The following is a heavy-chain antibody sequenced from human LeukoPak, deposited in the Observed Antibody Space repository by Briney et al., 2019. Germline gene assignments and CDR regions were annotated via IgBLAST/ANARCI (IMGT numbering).Heavy chain of an antibody. D-gene: IGHD6-6*01. Sequence: GGSLRLSCAASGFTFSSYWMHWVRQAPGKGLVWVSRINTDGSSTSYADSVKGRFTISRDNSNNTLYLQMNTLRVEDTAMYYCAKDRGSIAAWYFLDYWGQGALVTVSS. CDR1: GFTFSSYW. J-gene: IGHJ4*02. CDR3: AKDRGSIAAWYFLDY. CDR2: INTDGSST. V-gene: IGHV3-74*01.